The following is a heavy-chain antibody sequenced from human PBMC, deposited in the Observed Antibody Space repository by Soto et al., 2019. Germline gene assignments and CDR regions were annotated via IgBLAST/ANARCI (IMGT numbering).Heavy chain of an antibody. J-gene: IGHJ3*02. Sequence: SETLSLTCSVSGDSISSPGYCWGWIRQPPGKGLEWIGIICYSGSTYYNPSLKSRVTISVDTSKNQFSLKLSSVTASDTAIYYCARRTYSASGGAFAIWGQGTMVTVSS. CDR3: ARRTYSASGGAFAI. D-gene: IGHD5-12*01. CDR2: ICYSGST. V-gene: IGHV4-39*01. CDR1: GDSISSPGYC.